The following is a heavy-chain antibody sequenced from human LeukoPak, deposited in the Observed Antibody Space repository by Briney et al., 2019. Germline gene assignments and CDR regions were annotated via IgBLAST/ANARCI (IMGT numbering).Heavy chain of an antibody. CDR1: GGSISSYY. Sequence: SETLSLTCTVSGGSISSYYWSWIRQPPGKGQEWIGYIYYSGSTNYKPPLKSRVTILVDTSKNQFSLKLSSVAAADTAAYYCARLIYRRTAMDDYYYYMDVWGKGTTVTVFS. D-gene: IGHD5-18*01. V-gene: IGHV4-59*08. J-gene: IGHJ6*03. CDR3: ARLIYRRTAMDDYYYYMDV. CDR2: IYYSGST.